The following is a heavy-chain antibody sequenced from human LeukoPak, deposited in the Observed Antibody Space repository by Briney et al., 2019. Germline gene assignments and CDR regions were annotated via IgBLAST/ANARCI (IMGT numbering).Heavy chain of an antibody. CDR2: MYPNRGNT. Sequence: ASVTVSFKASVYTFTSYDSNWVRQATGPGREGMGWMYPNRGNTGYAQKFQGRVTMTRNTSIRTAYMELSSLRAEDTAVYYCAREVPEVDTAYDGESRFPYYFDYWGQGTLVTVSS. J-gene: IGHJ4*02. CDR1: VYTFTSYD. D-gene: IGHD5-18*01. CDR3: AREVPEVDTAYDGESRFPYYFDY. V-gene: IGHV1-8*01.